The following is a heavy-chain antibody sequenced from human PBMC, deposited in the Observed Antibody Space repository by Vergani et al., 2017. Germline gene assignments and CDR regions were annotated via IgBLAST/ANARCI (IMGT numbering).Heavy chain of an antibody. V-gene: IGHV3-11*01. Sequence: QVQLQQWGAGLLKPSETLSLTCAVYGGSFSGYYWSWIRQPPGKGLEWVSYISSSGSTIYYADSVKGRFNISRDNAKKSLYLQMNSLRADDTAVYYCARETAGTDWFDPWGQGTLVTVSS. D-gene: IGHD6-19*01. J-gene: IGHJ5*02. CDR2: ISSSGSTI. CDR3: ARETAGTDWFDP. CDR1: GGSFSGYY.